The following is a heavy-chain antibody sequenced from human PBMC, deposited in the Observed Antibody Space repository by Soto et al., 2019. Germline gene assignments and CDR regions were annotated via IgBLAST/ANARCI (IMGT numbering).Heavy chain of an antibody. CDR1: GGTFSKYP. J-gene: IGHJ4*02. V-gene: IGHV1-69*01. CDR3: ARGGDCGDY. CDR2: IIPIFAIS. Sequence: QVQLVQSGAEVKKPGSSVKVSCKASGGTFSKYPISWVRQAPGQGLEWMGGIIPIFAISRYAQKFQGRITITADESTRTAYMELSSLRSDDTDVYYCARGGDCGDYWGQGTLVTVSS. D-gene: IGHD2-21*02.